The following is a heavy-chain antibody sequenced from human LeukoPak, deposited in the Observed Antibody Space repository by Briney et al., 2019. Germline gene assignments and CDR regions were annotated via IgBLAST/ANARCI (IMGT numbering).Heavy chain of an antibody. CDR1: GGTFSSYA. Sequence: GASVKVSCKASGGTFSSYAISWVRQAPGQGLERMGWINPNSGGTNYTQKFQGRVSMTRDTSISTVYMELSRLRSDDTAIYYCAGEFYYDSNWFDPWAREPWSPSPQ. D-gene: IGHD3-22*01. J-gene: IGHJ5*02. V-gene: IGHV1-2*02. CDR3: AGEFYYDSNWFDP. CDR2: INPNSGGT.